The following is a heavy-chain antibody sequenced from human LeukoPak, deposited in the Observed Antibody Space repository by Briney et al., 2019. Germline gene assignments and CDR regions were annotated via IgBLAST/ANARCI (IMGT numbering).Heavy chain of an antibody. CDR1: GFTFSSYG. Sequence: GGSLRLSCAASGFTFSSYGMHWVRQAPGKGLEWVAFIRYDGSNKYHADSVKGRFTISRDNSKNTLYLQMNSLRAEDTAVYYCAKDGGTIFGVVMPSYYYYYMDVWGKGTTVTVSS. CDR3: AKDGGTIFGVVMPSYYYYYMDV. D-gene: IGHD3-3*01. V-gene: IGHV3-30*02. J-gene: IGHJ6*03. CDR2: IRYDGSNK.